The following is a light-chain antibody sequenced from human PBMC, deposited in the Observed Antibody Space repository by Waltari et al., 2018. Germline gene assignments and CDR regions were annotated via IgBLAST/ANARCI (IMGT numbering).Light chain of an antibody. CDR3: AAWDDSLTGRV. J-gene: IGLJ3*02. CDR2: TDN. Sequence: QSVLTQPSSASRTPGQRVTISCSGRSSNIGTNYVYWYQPLPGPAPNLLIHTDNQRPSGVPDRFSASKSGASASLAISGLRSDDEADYYCAAWDDSLTGRVFGGGTKLTVL. V-gene: IGLV1-47*01. CDR1: SSNIGTNY.